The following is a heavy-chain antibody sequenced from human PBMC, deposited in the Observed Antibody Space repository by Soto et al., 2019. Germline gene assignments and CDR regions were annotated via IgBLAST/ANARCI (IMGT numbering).Heavy chain of an antibody. CDR3: ATRGDYFDGTYYYYDFYH. D-gene: IGHD3-22*01. CDR1: GYTFTTPW. CDR2: IYPDDSST. V-gene: IGHV5-51*01. J-gene: IGHJ4*02. Sequence: GESLTISCAASGYTFTTPWIGCVRQMPGKGLEWMGIIYPDDSSTKYSPSFQGQVTISADKSISTAFLQWRSLKASDTAMYYCATRGDYFDGTYYYYDFYHWGQGTLVTVYS.